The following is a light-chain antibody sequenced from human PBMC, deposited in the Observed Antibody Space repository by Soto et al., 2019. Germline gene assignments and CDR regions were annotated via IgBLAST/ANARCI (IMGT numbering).Light chain of an antibody. CDR3: QQYSTYPLT. Sequence: DIQMNQSPSTLSASIGDRVTITCRASQSITTFFAWYQQKPMKAPQILIYDASKLEPGVPSRLSGGGSGTEITLTISSLQPDDFATYYCQQYSTYPLTFGGGTKVDIK. CDR1: QSITTF. J-gene: IGKJ4*01. V-gene: IGKV1-5*01. CDR2: DAS.